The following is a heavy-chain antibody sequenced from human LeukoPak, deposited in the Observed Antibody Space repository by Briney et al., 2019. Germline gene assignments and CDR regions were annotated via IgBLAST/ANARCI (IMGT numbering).Heavy chain of an antibody. CDR2: IYHSGST. CDR3: ARRPSGSYHFDY. Sequence: PSETLSLTCGVSGYSISSGYDWGWIRPPPGKGLEWIGSIYHSGSTYYNPSLKSRVTISVDTSKNQFSLKLSSVTAADTAVYYCARRPSGSYHFDYWGQGTLVTVSS. V-gene: IGHV4-38-2*01. D-gene: IGHD1-26*01. CDR1: GYSISSGYD. J-gene: IGHJ4*02.